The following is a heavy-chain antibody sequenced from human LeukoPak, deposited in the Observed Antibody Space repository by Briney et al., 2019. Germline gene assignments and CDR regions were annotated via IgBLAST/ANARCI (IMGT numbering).Heavy chain of an antibody. V-gene: IGHV4-30-2*01. CDR1: VGSISSGGYY. D-gene: IGHD3-10*01. J-gene: IGHJ3*01. CDR2: ISAAGTT. CDR3: ARHMSVSYDAFDL. Sequence: SETLSLTCTVAVGSISSGGYYWSWIRQPPGKGLEWIAYISAAGTTFYNPSLKSRVTISLDRSKNQFSLTVTSVTAADTAVYYCARHMSVSYDAFDLWGRGTTVTVSS.